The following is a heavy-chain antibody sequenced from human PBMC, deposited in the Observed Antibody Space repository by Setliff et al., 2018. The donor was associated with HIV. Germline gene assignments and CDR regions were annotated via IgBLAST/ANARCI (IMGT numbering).Heavy chain of an antibody. D-gene: IGHD2-15*01. Sequence: SVKVSCKASGGTFSSYSITWVRQAPGQGLEWMGGIIPIFNTANYAQKFQGRVTITADESTSSAYMELSSLGSEDTAVYYCARGSGGYCSGGSCYFGFGLALWGQGTTVTVSS. V-gene: IGHV1-69*13. CDR1: GGTFSSYS. CDR3: ARGSGGYCSGGSCYFGFGLAL. J-gene: IGHJ6*02. CDR2: IIPIFNTA.